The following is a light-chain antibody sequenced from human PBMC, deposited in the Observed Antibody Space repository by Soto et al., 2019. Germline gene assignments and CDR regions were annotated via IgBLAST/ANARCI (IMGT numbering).Light chain of an antibody. J-gene: IGKJ4*01. CDR1: QEVSSN. V-gene: IGKV3-15*01. CDR3: QQYIRWPRT. Sequence: EMVVTQSPATLSVSPGERATLSCRASQEVSSNLAWYQQKPGQAPSLLIYGASTRATGTPARFSGSGSGTEFPLTISSLQSEDYAVYCCQQYIRWPRTFGGGTKVEI. CDR2: GAS.